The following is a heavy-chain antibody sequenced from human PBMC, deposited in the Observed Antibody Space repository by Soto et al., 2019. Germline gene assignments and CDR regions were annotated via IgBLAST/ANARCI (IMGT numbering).Heavy chain of an antibody. V-gene: IGHV3-30-3*01. J-gene: IGHJ4*02. D-gene: IGHD5-12*01. CDR3: ARGGYGSYFDY. CDR1: GFTFSSYA. Sequence: PGGSLRLSCAASGFTFSSYAMHWVRQAPGKGLEWVAVISYDGSNKYYADSVKGRFTISRDNSKNTLYLQMNSLSAEDTAVYYCARGGYGSYFDYWGQGTLVTVSS. CDR2: ISYDGSNK.